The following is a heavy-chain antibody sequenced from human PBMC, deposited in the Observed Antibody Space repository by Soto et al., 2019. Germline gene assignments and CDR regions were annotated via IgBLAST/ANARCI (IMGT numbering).Heavy chain of an antibody. CDR1: GGSISSSSYY. V-gene: IGHV4-39*01. CDR2: MFYSGST. J-gene: IGHJ2*01. D-gene: IGHD3-16*01. Sequence: SETLSLTCTVSGGSISSSSYYWGWIRQPPGKGLEWIGSMFYSGSTYYNPSLESRVTISVDTSKNQFSLKLTSVTAADTAVYYCARFFYCYGSHYALLSFPARRSSDL. CDR3: ARFFYCYGSHYALLSFPARRSSDL.